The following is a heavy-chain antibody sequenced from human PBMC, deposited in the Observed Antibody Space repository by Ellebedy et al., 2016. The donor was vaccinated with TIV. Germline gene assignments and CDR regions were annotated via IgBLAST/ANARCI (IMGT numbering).Heavy chain of an antibody. CDR1: GFTFRIYV. J-gene: IGHJ4*02. CDR2: MSNDGNTK. D-gene: IGHD2-8*01. CDR3: ARDNGSSPDY. Sequence: GESLMISCAASGFTFRIYVMHWVRQAPGKGLEWVAIMSNDGNTKYYADSVKGRFTISRDNSKSSLYLQMNSLRVEDTALYYCARDNGSSPDYWGQGTLVTVSS. V-gene: IGHV3-30*04.